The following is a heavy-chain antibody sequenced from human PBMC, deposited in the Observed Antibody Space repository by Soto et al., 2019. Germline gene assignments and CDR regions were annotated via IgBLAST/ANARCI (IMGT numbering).Heavy chain of an antibody. CDR3: ARHLGEGYFDY. CDR1: GDSISSSTYF. V-gene: IGHV4-39*01. J-gene: IGHJ4*02. CDR2: IYYSGST. Sequence: PSETLSLTCTVSGDSISSSTYFWGWVRQPPGKGLEWIGSIYYSGSTYYNPPLKSRVTISVDTSKNHFSLKLSSVTAADTAVYYCARHLGEGYFDYWGQGTLVTAPQ.